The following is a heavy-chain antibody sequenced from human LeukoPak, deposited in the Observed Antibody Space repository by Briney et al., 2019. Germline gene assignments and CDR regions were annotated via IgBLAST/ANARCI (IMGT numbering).Heavy chain of an antibody. J-gene: IGHJ6*03. Sequence: GASVKVSCEVSGYTLTEFSMHCVRQAPGKGLEWMGGFDPEDGETIYAQKFQGRVTMTEDTSTEPAYMELSRLRSEDKAVYYCATGGIEAALYYYYYMDVWRKGTTVTVSS. D-gene: IGHD2-15*01. CDR1: GYTLTEFS. CDR2: FDPEDGET. CDR3: ATGGIEAALYYYYYMDV. V-gene: IGHV1-24*01.